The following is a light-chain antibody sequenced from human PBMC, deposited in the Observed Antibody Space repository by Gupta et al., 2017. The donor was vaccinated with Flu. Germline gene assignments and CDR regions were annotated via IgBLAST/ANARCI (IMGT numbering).Light chain of an antibody. J-gene: IGLJ3*02. V-gene: IGLV4-60*03. CDR1: SGHSSYI. Sequence: QPVLTQSSSASASLGSSVKLTCTLSSGHSSYIIAWHQQQPGKAPRYLMTLGGSGSYNKGSGVPDRFSGSSSGADRYLTISNLQAEDEDDYYCETWDSNTRVFGGGTKLTVL. CDR3: ETWDSNTRV. CDR2: LGGSGSY.